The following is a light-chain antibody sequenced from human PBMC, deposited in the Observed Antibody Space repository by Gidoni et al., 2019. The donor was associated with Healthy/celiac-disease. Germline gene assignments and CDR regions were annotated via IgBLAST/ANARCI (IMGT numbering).Light chain of an antibody. CDR2: DAS. CDR1: QSVRSY. CDR3: QQRSNWPPQFT. Sequence: EIVLTQSPATLSLSPGERATLSCRASQSVRSYLAWYQQKPGQAPRLLIYDASNRATGIPARFSGSGSGTDFTLTISSLEPEDFAVYYCQQRSNWPPQFTFXPXTKVDIK. V-gene: IGKV3-11*01. J-gene: IGKJ3*01.